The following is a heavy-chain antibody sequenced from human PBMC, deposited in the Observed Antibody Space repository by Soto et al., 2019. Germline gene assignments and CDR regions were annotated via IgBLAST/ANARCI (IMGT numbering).Heavy chain of an antibody. Sequence: EVQLLESGGGLVQPGGSLRLSCTASGFTFSTYAMTWVRQAPGKGLEWVSAISVGAGPTYYADSVKGRFTISRDNSKNTLYLQLNSLRAGDTAVYYCANVSRFLDSGLIWGQGTLVTVSS. V-gene: IGHV3-23*01. CDR2: ISVGAGPT. D-gene: IGHD3-10*01. CDR1: GFTFSTYA. J-gene: IGHJ3*02. CDR3: ANVSRFLDSGLI.